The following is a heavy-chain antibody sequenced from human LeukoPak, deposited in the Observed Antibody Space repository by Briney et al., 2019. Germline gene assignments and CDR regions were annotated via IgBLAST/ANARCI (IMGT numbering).Heavy chain of an antibody. J-gene: IGHJ4*02. Sequence: ASVKVSCKASGYTFTNYDINWVRQASGQGLEWMGWMNPNSGNTGSAQKFQGRVTMTSNTSISTAYMELSSLRSEDTAVYYCARGLRREQQLLRAFDYWGPGNPGHRLL. CDR3: ARGLRREQQLLRAFDY. D-gene: IGHD6-13*01. CDR1: GYTFTNYD. V-gene: IGHV1-8*01. CDR2: MNPNSGNT.